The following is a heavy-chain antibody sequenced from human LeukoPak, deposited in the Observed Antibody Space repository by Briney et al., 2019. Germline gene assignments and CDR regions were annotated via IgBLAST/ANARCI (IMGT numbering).Heavy chain of an antibody. CDR2: IDWDDDK. CDR1: GLSLSTSGMC. CDR3: ARILAKQLGTYPDY. J-gene: IGHJ4*02. D-gene: IGHD6-13*01. Sequence: PALVKPTQTLTLTCTFSGLSLSTSGMCVSWIRQPPGKALEWLARIDWDDDKYYSTSLKTRLTISKDPSRNQVVLTMTNMDPVDTATYYCARILAKQLGTYPDYWGQGTLVTVSS. V-gene: IGHV2-70*11.